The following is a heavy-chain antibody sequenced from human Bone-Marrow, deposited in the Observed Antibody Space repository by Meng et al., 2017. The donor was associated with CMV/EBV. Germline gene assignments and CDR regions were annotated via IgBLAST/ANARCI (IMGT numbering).Heavy chain of an antibody. Sequence: GSLRLSCTVSSGSISGSPYFWGWIRRPPGKRLEWIGNIYSRGSTYYNPSLKSRVTMSVDTSKNQFSLKLSSVTAADTAVYYCVRDTLYYYYGMDDWGQGTTVTVSS. CDR1: SGSISGSPYF. V-gene: IGHV4-39*02. CDR2: IYSRGST. CDR3: VRDTLYYYYGMDD. J-gene: IGHJ6*02.